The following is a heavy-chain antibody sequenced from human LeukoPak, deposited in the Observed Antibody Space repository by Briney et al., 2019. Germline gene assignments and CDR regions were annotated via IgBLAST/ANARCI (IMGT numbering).Heavy chain of an antibody. CDR2: INSDGSST. CDR1: GFTFSNYW. V-gene: IGHV3-74*01. CDR3: VRDDSGGKSGIEF. D-gene: IGHD4-23*01. Sequence: GGSLRLSCAASGFTFSNYWMHWVRQAPGKGLVWVSHINSDGSSTSYADSVKGRFTISRDNAKNTLSLQMNSLRAEDTAVYYCVRDDSGGKSGIEFWGQGALVTVSS. J-gene: IGHJ4*02.